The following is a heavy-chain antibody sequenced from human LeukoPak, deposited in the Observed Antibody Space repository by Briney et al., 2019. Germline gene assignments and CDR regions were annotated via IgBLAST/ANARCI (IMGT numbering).Heavy chain of an antibody. D-gene: IGHD7-27*01. V-gene: IGHV3-33*06. CDR1: GFTLSSYG. Sequence: PGGSLRLSCAASGFTLSSYGMHWVRQAPGKGLEWVAVIWYDGSDKYYADSLKGRFTISRDNSKNTLYLQMNSLRAEDTAVYYCAKGKGQNWDPFDYWGQGTLVTVSS. CDR3: AKGKGQNWDPFDY. J-gene: IGHJ4*02. CDR2: IWYDGSDK.